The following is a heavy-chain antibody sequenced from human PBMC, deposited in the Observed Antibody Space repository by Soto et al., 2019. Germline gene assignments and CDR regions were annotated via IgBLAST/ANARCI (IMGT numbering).Heavy chain of an antibody. CDR3: AREDSIIIPAVSDF. CDR1: GFYFNNYG. J-gene: IGHJ4*02. V-gene: IGHV3-21*01. CDR2: VSKSDYT. D-gene: IGHD2-2*01. Sequence: PGGSLRLSCAVSGFYFNNYGINWVRQAPGKGLEWVSSVSKSDYTYYSDSVKGRFTIFRDNAKNSVSLQMNSLRAEDTAVYYCAREDSIIIPAVSDFWGQGTLVTVSS.